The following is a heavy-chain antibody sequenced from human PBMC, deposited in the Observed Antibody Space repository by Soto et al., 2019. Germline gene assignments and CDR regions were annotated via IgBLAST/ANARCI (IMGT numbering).Heavy chain of an antibody. V-gene: IGHV4-34*01. Sequence: SETLSLTCAVFGGSFSDSYWSWIRQSPGKGLEWIGEISNSGRTYYNPSLKSRVTISGDTSKNQFSLEVRSVAAADTGTYYCARGRPAIATRWFDSWGQGILVTVSS. D-gene: IGHD1-1*01. CDR3: ARGRPAIATRWFDS. J-gene: IGHJ5*01. CDR2: ISNSGRT. CDR1: GGSFSDSY.